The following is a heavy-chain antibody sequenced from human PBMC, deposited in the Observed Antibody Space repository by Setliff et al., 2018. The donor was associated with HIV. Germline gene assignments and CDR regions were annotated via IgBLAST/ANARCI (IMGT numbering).Heavy chain of an antibody. Sequence: PSETLSLTCAVYGGSFSAYYWTWIRQPPGKGLEWIGEINHSGSTNYNPSLKSRVTISVDTSKNQFSLKLRSVTAADTAIYYCARSDLDNGSGHFDYYSYYMDVWGRGTTVTVSS. V-gene: IGHV4-34*01. CDR1: GGSFSAYY. J-gene: IGHJ6*03. CDR3: ARSDLDNGSGHFDYYSYYMDV. D-gene: IGHD2-15*01. CDR2: INHSGST.